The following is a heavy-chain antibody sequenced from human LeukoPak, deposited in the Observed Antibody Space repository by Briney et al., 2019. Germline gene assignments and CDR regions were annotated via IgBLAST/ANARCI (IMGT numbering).Heavy chain of an antibody. D-gene: IGHD3-22*01. V-gene: IGHV1-2*06. CDR3: ARAMIVVVDAFDI. Sequence: GASVKVSCKASGYTFTGYYMHWVRQAPGQGLDWMGRINPNSGGTNYAQKFQGRVTMTRDTSISTAYMELSRLRSDDTAVYYCARAMIVVVDAFDIWGQGTMVTVSS. CDR2: INPNSGGT. CDR1: GYTFTGYY. J-gene: IGHJ3*02.